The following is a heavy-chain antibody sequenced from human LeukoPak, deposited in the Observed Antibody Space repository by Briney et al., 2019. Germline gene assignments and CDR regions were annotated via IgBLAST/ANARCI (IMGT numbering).Heavy chain of an antibody. J-gene: IGHJ4*02. CDR2: IKRDGSKK. Sequence: GGSLRLSCVASGFPFSSYWMTWVRQAPGKGLEWMANIKRDGSKKSYVDSVKGRFTISRDNAKNSLYLQMNSLRAEDTAIYYCTRVGYIDEGIDYWGQGTLVTVSS. CDR3: TRVGYIDEGIDY. D-gene: IGHD5-24*01. V-gene: IGHV3-7*04. CDR1: GFPFSSYW.